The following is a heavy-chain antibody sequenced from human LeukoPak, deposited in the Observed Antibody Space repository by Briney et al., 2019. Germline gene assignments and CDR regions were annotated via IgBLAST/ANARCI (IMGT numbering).Heavy chain of an antibody. V-gene: IGHV3-66*01. CDR1: GFTVSRNY. CDR3: ARDPSDNWFDP. CDR2: IYSGGDA. D-gene: IGHD2-21*01. J-gene: IGHJ5*02. Sequence: GGSLRLSCAASGFTVSRNYMTWVRQAPGKGLEWVSIIYSGGDAYYADSVKGRFTVSRDDSKNTLDLQMSSLRADDTAVYYCARDPSDNWFDPWGQGTLVTVSS.